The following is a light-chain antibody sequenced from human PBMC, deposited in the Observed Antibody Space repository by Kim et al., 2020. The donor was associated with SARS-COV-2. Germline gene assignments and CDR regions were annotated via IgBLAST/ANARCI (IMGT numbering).Light chain of an antibody. CDR2: GAS. Sequence: AAVGDGVTTTCRAGHDIRNDLGWCQQNPGRAPKRLIYGASSLQSGVPSRLSGSGSGTEFTLTISSVQPQDFAAYYCLQHSTYPITFGQGTRLEIK. V-gene: IGKV1-17*01. CDR3: LQHSTYPIT. J-gene: IGKJ5*01. CDR1: HDIRND.